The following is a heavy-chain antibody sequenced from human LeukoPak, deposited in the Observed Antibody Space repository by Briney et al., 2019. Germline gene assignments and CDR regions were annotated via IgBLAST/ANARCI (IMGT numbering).Heavy chain of an antibody. D-gene: IGHD1-14*01. J-gene: IGHJ5*02. CDR1: GDSISTTGYF. CDR3: AGTGIRNWFDP. V-gene: IGHV4-39*01. Sequence: SETLSLTCSVSGDSISTTGYFWVWIRQSPGRDLEWIGSIFKSGNTFYNMSLKSRVAISVDPSKNEFSLNLTSVTASDTAVYYCAGTGIRNWFDPWGQGILVTVSS. CDR2: IFKSGNT.